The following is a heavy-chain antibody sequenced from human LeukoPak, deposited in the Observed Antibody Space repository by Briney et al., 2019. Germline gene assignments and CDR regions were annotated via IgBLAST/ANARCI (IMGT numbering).Heavy chain of an antibody. Sequence: ASVKVSCRASGYTFTGYYMHWVRQAPGQGLEWMGWINPNSGGTNYAQKFQGRVTMTRDTSISTAYMELSRLRSDDTAVYYCARDGWGVLRYFDWYVWFDPWGQGTLVTVSS. CDR1: GYTFTGYY. J-gene: IGHJ5*02. CDR3: ARDGWGVLRYFDWYVWFDP. D-gene: IGHD3-9*01. V-gene: IGHV1-2*02. CDR2: INPNSGGT.